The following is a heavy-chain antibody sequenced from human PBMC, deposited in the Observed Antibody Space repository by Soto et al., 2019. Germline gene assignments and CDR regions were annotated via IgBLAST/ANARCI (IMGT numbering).Heavy chain of an antibody. J-gene: IGHJ4*02. CDR3: ATGREYYFDY. Sequence: QVQLVESGGGVVQPGRSLRLSCAASGFTFSSYGMHWVRQAPGKGLEWVAVISYDGSNKYYADSVKGRFTISRDNSKNTLYLQMNSLRAEDTAVYYCATGREYYFDYWGQGTLVTVSS. CDR1: GFTFSSYG. CDR2: ISYDGSNK. V-gene: IGHV3-30*03.